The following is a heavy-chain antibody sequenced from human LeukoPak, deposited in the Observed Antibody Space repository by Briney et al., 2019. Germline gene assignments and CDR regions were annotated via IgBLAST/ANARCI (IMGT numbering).Heavy chain of an antibody. Sequence: GGSLRLSCAASGFTFSSYWMNWVRQAPGKGLVWVSRIASDGSSTTYADSMKGRFSISRDNAKNTLYLQMNSLRVEDTAVYYCARGRPHGNDYWGQGTLVTVSS. D-gene: IGHD4-23*01. CDR1: GFTFSSYW. J-gene: IGHJ4*02. CDR2: IASDGSST. CDR3: ARGRPHGNDY. V-gene: IGHV3-74*01.